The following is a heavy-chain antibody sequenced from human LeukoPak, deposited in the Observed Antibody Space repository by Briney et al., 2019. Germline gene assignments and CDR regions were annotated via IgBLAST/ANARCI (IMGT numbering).Heavy chain of an antibody. J-gene: IGHJ3*02. V-gene: IGHV3-48*03. CDR1: GFTFSSYE. D-gene: IGHD1-26*01. Sequence: PRGSLRLSCAASGFTFSSYEINWVRQAPGKGQEWVSYISSSGSTIYYTDSVKGRFTISRDNAKNSLYLQMNSLRAEDTAVYYCAREGWELPEVPDAFDIWGQGTMVTVSS. CDR2: ISSSGSTI. CDR3: AREGWELPEVPDAFDI.